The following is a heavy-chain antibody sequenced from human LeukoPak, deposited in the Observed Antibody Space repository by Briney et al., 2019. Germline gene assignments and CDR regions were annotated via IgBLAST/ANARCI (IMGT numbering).Heavy chain of an antibody. D-gene: IGHD2-2*02. Sequence: GSLRLSCAASGFTVSSNYMSWVRQAPGKGLEWVSVIYSGGSTYYADSVKGRFTISRDNSKNTLYLQMNSLRAEDTALYYCAKGGPLGYCTSTSCYTVFHWGQGTLVTVSS. CDR1: GFTVSSNY. CDR2: IYSGGST. J-gene: IGHJ4*02. V-gene: IGHV3-53*01. CDR3: AKGGPLGYCTSTSCYTVFH.